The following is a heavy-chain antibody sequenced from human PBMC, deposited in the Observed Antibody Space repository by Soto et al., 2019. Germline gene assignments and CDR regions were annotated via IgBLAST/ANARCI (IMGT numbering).Heavy chain of an antibody. J-gene: IGHJ4*02. CDR3: ARLEGLATISYYFDF. CDR2: IYYRDNT. D-gene: IGHD3-9*01. Sequence: SETLSLTCTVSGGSISSGGYYWSWIRQHPGKGLEWIGYIYYRDNTYYNPSLQTRVTISVDTSKSQFSLKLNSVTAADSAVYFCARLEGLATISYYFDFWGPGALVTVSS. V-gene: IGHV4-31*03. CDR1: GGSISSGGYY.